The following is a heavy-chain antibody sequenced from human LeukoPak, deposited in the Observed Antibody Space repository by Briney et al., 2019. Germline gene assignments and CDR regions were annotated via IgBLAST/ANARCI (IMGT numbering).Heavy chain of an antibody. V-gene: IGHV4-34*01. CDR1: GGSFSDYY. J-gene: IGHJ3*02. CDR3: ARGISLRGIVVVPAVPDAFDI. Sequence: PSETLSLTCAVYGGSFSDYYWSWIRQPPGKGLEWIGEINHSGSTNYNPSLESRVTISVDTSKNQFSLKLSSVTAADTAVYYCARGISLRGIVVVPAVPDAFDIWGQGTMVTVSS. CDR2: INHSGST. D-gene: IGHD2-2*01.